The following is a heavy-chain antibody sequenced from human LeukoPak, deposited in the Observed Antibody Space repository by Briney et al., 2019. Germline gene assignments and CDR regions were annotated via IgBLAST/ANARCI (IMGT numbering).Heavy chain of an antibody. CDR1: GFSVRTNC. Sequence: GGSLRLSCAASGFSVRTNCMSWVRQAPGKGLEWVSVIYSGGSTYYADSVKGRFTISRDNSKNTLYFQMKTLRAEDTAVYYCAKTDYGDTHFDYWGQGTLVTVSS. CDR3: AKTDYGDTHFDY. D-gene: IGHD4-17*01. J-gene: IGHJ4*02. CDR2: IYSGGST. V-gene: IGHV3-53*01.